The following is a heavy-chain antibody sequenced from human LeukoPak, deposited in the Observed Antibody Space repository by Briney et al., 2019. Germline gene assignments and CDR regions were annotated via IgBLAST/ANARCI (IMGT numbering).Heavy chain of an antibody. D-gene: IGHD3-10*01. CDR1: GFTFSSYG. V-gene: IGHV3-30*03. Sequence: PGGSLRLSCAASGFTFSSYGMHWVRQAPGKGLEWVAVISYDGSNKYYADSVKGRFTISRDNSKNTLYLQMNSLRVEDTAVYYCARDFGDPWGQGTLVTVSS. J-gene: IGHJ5*02. CDR3: ARDFGDP. CDR2: ISYDGSNK.